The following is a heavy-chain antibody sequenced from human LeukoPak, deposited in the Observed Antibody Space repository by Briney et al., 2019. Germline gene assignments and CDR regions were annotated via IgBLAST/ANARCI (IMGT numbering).Heavy chain of an antibody. D-gene: IGHD3-10*01. CDR1: GYTFTGYY. CDR2: INPNSGGT. V-gene: IGHV1-2*02. Sequence: ASVKVSCKASGYTFTGYYIHWVRQAPGQGLEWIGRINPNSGGTEYAQKFQDRVTMTRDTSISTAYMELSRLRSDDTAVYYCARAGKIMITMVRGALASSDGFDIWGQGKMVTVSS. J-gene: IGHJ3*02. CDR3: ARAGKIMITMVRGALASSDGFDI.